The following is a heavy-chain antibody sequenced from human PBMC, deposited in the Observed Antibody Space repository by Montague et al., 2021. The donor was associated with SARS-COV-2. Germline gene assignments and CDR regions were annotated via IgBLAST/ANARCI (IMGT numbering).Heavy chain of an antibody. Sequence: SETLSLTCTVSGGSISSTSYYWGWIRQPPGKGLEWIGSIYYSGSTYYNPSLKSRVTISVDTSKNQFSLKLSSVTAADTAVYYCVRQPGQWRPGAWFWFDPWGQGTLVTVSS. CDR2: IYYSGST. CDR1: GGSISSTSYY. V-gene: IGHV4-39*01. J-gene: IGHJ5*02. CDR3: VRQPGQWRPGAWFWFDP. D-gene: IGHD6-19*01.